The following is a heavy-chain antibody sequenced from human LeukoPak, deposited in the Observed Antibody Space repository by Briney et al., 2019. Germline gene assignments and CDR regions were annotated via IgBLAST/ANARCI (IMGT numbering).Heavy chain of an antibody. Sequence: GGSLRLSCAASGFTFSSYAMHWVRQAPGKGLEWVAVISYGGSNKYYADSVKGRFTISRDNSKNTLYLQMNSLRAEDTAVYYCARDGADGYTYAIQYYFDYWGQGTLVTVSS. CDR1: GFTFSSYA. CDR3: ARDGADGYTYAIQYYFDY. D-gene: IGHD2-8*01. J-gene: IGHJ4*02. V-gene: IGHV3-30-3*01. CDR2: ISYGGSNK.